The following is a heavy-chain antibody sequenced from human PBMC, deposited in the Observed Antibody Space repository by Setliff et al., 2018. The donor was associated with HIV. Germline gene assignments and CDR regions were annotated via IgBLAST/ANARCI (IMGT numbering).Heavy chain of an antibody. V-gene: IGHV4-39*01. J-gene: IGHJ4*02. CDR2: ISYTGST. D-gene: IGHD3-9*01. Sequence: NPSETLSLTCTVPGGSINRSNYYWGWIRQPPGKGLEWIGTISYTGSTYYDPSLKSRVTISLDTSKNQFFLKLNSVTAPDTAIYYCARQTWEYYDTLTGYYRSPKNFDSWGQGTLVTVSS. CDR1: GGSINRSNYY. CDR3: ARQTWEYYDTLTGYYRSPKNFDS.